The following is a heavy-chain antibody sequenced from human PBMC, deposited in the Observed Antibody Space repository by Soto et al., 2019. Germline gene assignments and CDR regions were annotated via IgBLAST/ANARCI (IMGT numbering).Heavy chain of an antibody. J-gene: IGHJ4*02. D-gene: IGHD2-8*01. Sequence: QVQLVESGGGVLQPGRSLRLSCAASGFTFSSYGMHWVRQAPGKGLEWVAVISYDGSNKYYADSVKGRFTISRDNSKNTLYLQMNSLRAEDTAVYYCAKDVIVLMVYAIGYFDYWGQGTLVTVSS. CDR3: AKDVIVLMVYAIGYFDY. CDR1: GFTFSSYG. V-gene: IGHV3-30*18. CDR2: ISYDGSNK.